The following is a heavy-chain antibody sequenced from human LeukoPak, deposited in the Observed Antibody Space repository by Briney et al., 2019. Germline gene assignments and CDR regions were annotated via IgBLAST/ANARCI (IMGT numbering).Heavy chain of an antibody. CDR2: IYYSGST. D-gene: IGHD3-22*01. J-gene: IGHJ4*02. CDR3: ATNSSGSALDY. Sequence: SETLSLTCTVSGGSISSSSYYWGWIRQPPGKGLEWIGSIYYSGSTYYNPSLKSRVTMSIDMSKKQLSLRLTSVTAADTAVYFCATNSSGSALDYWGQGILVTVSS. CDR1: GGSISSSSYY. V-gene: IGHV4-39*07.